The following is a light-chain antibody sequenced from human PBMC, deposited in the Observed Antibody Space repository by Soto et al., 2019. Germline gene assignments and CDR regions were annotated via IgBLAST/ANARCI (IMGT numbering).Light chain of an antibody. CDR2: AAS. CDR1: QDVSNW. V-gene: IGKV1D-12*01. Sequence: DIQMTQSPSSVSASVGDTVTISCRASQDVSNWLAWYQQKPGKAPKLLISAASSLQTGVPSRFSGSGSGTEFTLTISSLQPEDFATYYCQQTDSFPYTFGLGTKLEIK. CDR3: QQTDSFPYT. J-gene: IGKJ2*01.